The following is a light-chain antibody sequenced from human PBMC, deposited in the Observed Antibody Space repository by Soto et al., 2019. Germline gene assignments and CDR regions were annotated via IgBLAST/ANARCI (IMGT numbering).Light chain of an antibody. CDR1: QDIANY. CDR3: QQSYITPPGT. J-gene: IGKJ1*01. V-gene: IGKV1-9*01. CDR2: ATS. Sequence: DIQLTQSPSFLSASVGDRVTITCRASQDIANYLAWYQQKPGKAPKFLIYATSTFQSGLPSRFSGSGSGTEFTLTISSLQPEDFATYYCQQSYITPPGTFGQGTKVDIK.